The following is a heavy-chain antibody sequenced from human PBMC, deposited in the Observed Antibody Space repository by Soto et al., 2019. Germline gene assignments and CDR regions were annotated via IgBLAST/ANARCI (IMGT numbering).Heavy chain of an antibody. CDR2: IYHSGST. D-gene: IGHD3-9*01. CDR3: ARARRRVNYDILTGPDFDY. Sequence: SETLSLTCAVSGGSISSGGYSWSWIRQPPGKGLEWIGYIYHSGSTYYNPSLKSRVTISVDGSKNQFSLKLSSVTAADTAVYYCARARRRVNYDILTGPDFDYWGQGTLVTVSS. J-gene: IGHJ4*02. CDR1: GGSISSGGYS. V-gene: IGHV4-30-2*01.